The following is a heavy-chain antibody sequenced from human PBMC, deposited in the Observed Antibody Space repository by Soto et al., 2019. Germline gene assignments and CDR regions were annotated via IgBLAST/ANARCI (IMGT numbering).Heavy chain of an antibody. D-gene: IGHD6-19*01. J-gene: IGHJ6*02. CDR1: GGTFSSYA. CDR3: ASSVVAGPFYYYYGMDV. CDR2: IIPIFGTA. V-gene: IGHV1-69*13. Sequence: SVKVSCKASGGTFSSYAISWVRQAPGQGLEWMGGIIPIFGTANYAQKFQGRVTITADESTSTAYMELSSLRSEDTAVYYCASSVVAGPFYYYYGMDVWGQGTTVTVSS.